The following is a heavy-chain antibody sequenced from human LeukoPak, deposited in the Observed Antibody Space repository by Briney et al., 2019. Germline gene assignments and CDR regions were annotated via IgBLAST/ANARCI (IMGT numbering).Heavy chain of an antibody. J-gene: IGHJ4*02. Sequence: PSETLSLTCAVYGGSFSGYYWSWIRQPPGKGLEWIGEINHSGSTNYNPSLKSRVTISVDTSKNQFSLKLSSVTAPDTAVYYCARVGRWLQLSYYFDYWGQGTLVTVSS. D-gene: IGHD5-24*01. V-gene: IGHV4-34*01. CDR2: INHSGST. CDR1: GGSFSGYY. CDR3: ARVGRWLQLSYYFDY.